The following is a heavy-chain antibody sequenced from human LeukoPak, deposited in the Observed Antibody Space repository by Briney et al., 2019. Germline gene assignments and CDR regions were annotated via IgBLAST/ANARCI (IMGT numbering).Heavy chain of an antibody. J-gene: IGHJ4*02. CDR2: IYYSGST. CDR3: ARDRFYCSGAMCYSHFDY. Sequence: SETLSLTCTVSGGSISSSSYYWGWIRQPPGKGLEWIGSIYYSGSTYYNPSLKSRVTISMDMSKNQLSLKLSSVTAADTAVYFCARDRFYCSGAMCYSHFDYWGQGTLVTVSS. CDR1: GGSISSSSYY. D-gene: IGHD2-15*01. V-gene: IGHV4-39*07.